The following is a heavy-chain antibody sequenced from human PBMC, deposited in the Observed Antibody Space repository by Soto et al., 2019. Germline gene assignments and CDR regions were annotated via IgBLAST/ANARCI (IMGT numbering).Heavy chain of an antibody. CDR1: GFTFSSYG. CDR2: ISCDGSNK. D-gene: IGHD6-19*01. V-gene: IGHV3-30*03. CDR3: AMLGRGIGVARIDWFDP. Sequence: QVQLVESGGGVVQPGRSLRLSCAASGFTFSSYGMHWVRQAPGKGLEWVAVISCDGSNKYYADSVKGRFTISREHCKNTLYLQMNSLRAEDASVNYCAMLGRGIGVARIDWFDPWGPGTLVTVSS. J-gene: IGHJ5*02.